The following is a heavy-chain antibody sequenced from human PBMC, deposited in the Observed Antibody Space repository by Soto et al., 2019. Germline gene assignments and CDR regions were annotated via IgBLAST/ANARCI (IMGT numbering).Heavy chain of an antibody. CDR2: INHSGST. J-gene: IGHJ4*02. V-gene: IGHV4-34*01. CDR1: GGSFSGYY. CDR3: ARVRIYSSSPADY. D-gene: IGHD6-6*01. Sequence: SETLSLTCAVYGGSFSGYYWSWIRQPPGKGLEWIGEINHSGSTNYNPSLKSRVTISVDTSKNQFSLKLSSVTAADTTVYYCARVRIYSSSPADYWGQGTLVTVSS.